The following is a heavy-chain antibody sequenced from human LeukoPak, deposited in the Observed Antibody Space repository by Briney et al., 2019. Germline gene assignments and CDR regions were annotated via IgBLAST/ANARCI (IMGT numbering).Heavy chain of an antibody. D-gene: IGHD3-22*01. CDR1: GFTFSSYD. CDR3: ARGPFYDSNVHIFDC. V-gene: IGHV3-48*03. CDR2: ISSSGSTI. Sequence: PGGSLRLSCAASGFTFSSYDMDWVRQAPGEGLEWVSYISSSGSTIYYADSVKGRFTISRDNAKNSLYLQMNSLRAEDTAVYYCARGPFYDSNVHIFDCWGQGTLVTVSS. J-gene: IGHJ4*02.